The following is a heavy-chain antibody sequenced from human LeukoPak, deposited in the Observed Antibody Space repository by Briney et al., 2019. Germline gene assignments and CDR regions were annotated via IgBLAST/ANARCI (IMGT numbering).Heavy chain of an antibody. CDR2: IIPIFGTA. CDR3: ARGKSISGSYNY. CDR1: GDTFSSYA. Sequence: GASVKVSCKSSGDTFSSYAISWVRQAPGQGLECRGEIIPIFGTANYAQKFQGRVTITTDESTSTAYMELSSLRSEDTAVYYCARGKSISGSYNYWGQGTPVTVSS. D-gene: IGHD1-26*01. J-gene: IGHJ4*02. V-gene: IGHV1-69*05.